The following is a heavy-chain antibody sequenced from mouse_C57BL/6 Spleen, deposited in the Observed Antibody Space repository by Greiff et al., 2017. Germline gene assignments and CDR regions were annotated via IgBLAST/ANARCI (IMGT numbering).Heavy chain of an antibody. CDR2: ISSGSSTI. V-gene: IGHV5-17*01. Sequence: EVQLVESGGGLVKPGGSLKLSCAASGFTFSDYGMHWVRQAPEKGLEWVAYISSGSSTIYYADTVKGRFTISRDNAKNTLFLQMTSLRSEDTAMYYCARSTMVTYWYFDVWGTGTTVTVSS. CDR1: GFTFSDYG. D-gene: IGHD2-2*01. CDR3: ARSTMVTYWYFDV. J-gene: IGHJ1*03.